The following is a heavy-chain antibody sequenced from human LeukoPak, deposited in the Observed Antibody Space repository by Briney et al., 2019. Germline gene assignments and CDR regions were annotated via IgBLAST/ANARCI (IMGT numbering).Heavy chain of an antibody. CDR3: AKDSGHCGGDCYTDY. D-gene: IGHD2-21*02. Sequence: GGSLRLSCAASGFTFSSYAMSWVRQAPGKGLEWVSAISGSGGSTYYADSVKGRFSISRDNSKNTLYLQMNSLRAEDTAVYYCAKDSGHCGGDCYTDYWGQGTLVTVSS. J-gene: IGHJ4*02. CDR2: ISGSGGST. V-gene: IGHV3-23*01. CDR1: GFTFSSYA.